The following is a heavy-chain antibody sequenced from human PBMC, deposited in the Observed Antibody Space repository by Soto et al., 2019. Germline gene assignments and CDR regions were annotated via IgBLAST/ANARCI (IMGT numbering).Heavy chain of an antibody. Sequence: QVQLVESGGGLVKPGGSLRLSCAASGFTFSDYYMSWIRQAPGKGLEWVSYISSSGRTIYYANSVKGRFTISRDKAKNSLYRNMKSLRGEDTAVYYCAKPRGSYGPEHWYFDLWGRGTLVTVFS. J-gene: IGHJ2*01. V-gene: IGHV3-11*01. CDR1: GFTFSDYY. CDR3: AKPRGSYGPEHWYFDL. D-gene: IGHD5-18*01. CDR2: ISSSGRTI.